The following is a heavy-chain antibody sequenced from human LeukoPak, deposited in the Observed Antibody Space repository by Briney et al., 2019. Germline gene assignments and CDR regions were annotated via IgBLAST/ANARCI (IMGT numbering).Heavy chain of an antibody. D-gene: IGHD5-18*01. V-gene: IGHV3-23*01. Sequence: GGSLRLSCAASGFTFSSYAMSWVRQAPGKGLEWVSAISGSGGSTYYADSVKGRFTISRDNSKNTLYLQMNSLRAEDTAVYSCAKDGGGYSYGYGDYFDYWGQGTLVTVSS. J-gene: IGHJ4*02. CDR3: AKDGGGYSYGYGDYFDY. CDR1: GFTFSSYA. CDR2: ISGSGGST.